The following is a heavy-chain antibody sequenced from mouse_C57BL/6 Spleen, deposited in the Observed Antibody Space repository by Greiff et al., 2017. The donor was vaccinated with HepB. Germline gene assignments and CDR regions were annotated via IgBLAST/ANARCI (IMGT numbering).Heavy chain of an antibody. Sequence: EVQLQESGGGLVKPGGSLKLSCAASGFTFSSYAMSWVRQTPEKRLEWVATISDGGSYTYYPDNVKGRFTISRDNAKNNLYLQMSHLKSEDTAMYYCARDEGDYWGQGTTLTVSS. CDR2: ISDGGSYT. J-gene: IGHJ2*01. V-gene: IGHV5-4*01. CDR3: ARDEGDY. CDR1: GFTFSSYA.